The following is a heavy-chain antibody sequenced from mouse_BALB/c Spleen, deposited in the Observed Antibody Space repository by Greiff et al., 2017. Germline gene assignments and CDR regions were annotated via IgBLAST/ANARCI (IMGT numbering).Heavy chain of an antibody. V-gene: IGHV1S22*01. CDR2: IYPGSGST. D-gene: IGHD1-1*01. CDR1: GYTFTSYW. J-gene: IGHJ1*01. CDR3: TRWGTTLVADVDV. Sequence: LQQPGSELVRPGASVKLSCKASGYTFTSYWMHWVKQRPGQGLEWIGNIYPGSGSTNYDEKFKSKATLTVDTSPSTANMKRSSLTSEDSAVYCCTRWGTTLVADVDVWGAGTTVTVSS.